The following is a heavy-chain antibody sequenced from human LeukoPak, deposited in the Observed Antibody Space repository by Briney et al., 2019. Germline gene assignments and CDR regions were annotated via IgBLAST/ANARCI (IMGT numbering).Heavy chain of an antibody. V-gene: IGHV3-53*01. CDR1: GFTVSSNY. D-gene: IGHD3-22*01. J-gene: IGHJ4*02. CDR3: ARGGSSGYYCQSFDY. Sequence: GGSLRLSCAASGFTVSSNYMSWVRQAPGKGLEWVSVIYSGGSTYYADSVKGRFTISRDNSKNTLYLQMNSLRAEDTAVYYCARGGSSGYYCQSFDYWGQGTLVTVSS. CDR2: IYSGGST.